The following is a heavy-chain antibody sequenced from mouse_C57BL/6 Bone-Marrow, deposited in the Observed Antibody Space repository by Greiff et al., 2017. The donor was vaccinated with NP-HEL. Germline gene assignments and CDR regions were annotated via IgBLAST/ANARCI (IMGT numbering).Heavy chain of an antibody. CDR1: GYTFTSYW. CDR2: IDPSDSYT. CDR3: YGSRGGYYAMDY. Sequence: QVQLQQSGAELVRPGTSVKLSCKASGYTFTSYWMHWVKQRPGQGLAWIGVIDPSDSYTNYNQKFKGKATLTVDTSSSTAYMQLSSLTSEDSAVYYCYGSRGGYYAMDYWGQGTSVTVSS. V-gene: IGHV1-59*01. D-gene: IGHD1-1*01. J-gene: IGHJ4*01.